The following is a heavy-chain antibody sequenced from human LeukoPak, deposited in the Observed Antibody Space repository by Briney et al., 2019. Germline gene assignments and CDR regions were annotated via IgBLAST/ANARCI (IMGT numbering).Heavy chain of an antibody. D-gene: IGHD5-12*01. CDR1: GFSFDTYG. J-gene: IGHJ5*02. CDR3: AKDKRSYSGYDPLDL. V-gene: IGHV3-30*02. Sequence: GGSLRLSCAASGFSFDTYGIHWVRQAPGKGLDWVAFIRYDGINKYLADSVKGRFTISRDNSKNTMYLHMNSLRHDDTAVYYCAKDKRSYSGYDPLDLWGQGTQVTVSS. CDR2: IRYDGINK.